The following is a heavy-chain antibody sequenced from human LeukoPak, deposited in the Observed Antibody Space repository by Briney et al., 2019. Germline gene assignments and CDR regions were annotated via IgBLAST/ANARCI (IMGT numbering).Heavy chain of an antibody. D-gene: IGHD2-8*01. CDR3: ATHQGYCSKGVCYRALDI. CDR2: INPNSGGT. CDR1: GYTFTGYY. V-gene: IGHV1-2*02. Sequence: ASVKVSCKASGYTFTGYYIYWVRQAPGQGLEWMGWINPNSGGTNYAQKFQGRVTVTRDTSITTAYMELSRLTSDDTAMYYCATHQGYCSKGVCYRALDIWGQGTMVTVSS. J-gene: IGHJ3*02.